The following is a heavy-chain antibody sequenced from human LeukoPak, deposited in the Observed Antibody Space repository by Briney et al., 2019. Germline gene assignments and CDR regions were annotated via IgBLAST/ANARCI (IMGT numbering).Heavy chain of an antibody. Sequence: PSETLSLTCTVSGGSIRSYYWSWIRQPAGKGLEWIGRIYGSGAITYNPSLKSRVSMSGDTSRNQFSLNLRYVTAADTAVYYCARDSGTTGEVKFDPWGQGALVTVSS. CDR2: IYGSGAI. D-gene: IGHD3-10*01. V-gene: IGHV4-4*07. CDR1: GGSIRSYY. J-gene: IGHJ5*02. CDR3: ARDSGTTGEVKFDP.